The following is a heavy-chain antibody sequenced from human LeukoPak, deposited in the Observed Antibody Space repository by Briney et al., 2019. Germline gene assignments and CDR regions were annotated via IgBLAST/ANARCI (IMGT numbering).Heavy chain of an antibody. CDR1: GGTFSSYA. D-gene: IGHD6-6*01. CDR2: IIPIFGTA. V-gene: IGHV1-69*01. J-gene: IGHJ4*02. CDR3: ARYSSSTSSFDY. Sequence: SVKVSGKASGGTFSSYAISWVRQAPGQGLEWMGGIIPIFGTANYAQKFQGRVTITADESTSTAYMELSSLRSEDTAVYYCARYSSSTSSFDYWGQGTLVTVSS.